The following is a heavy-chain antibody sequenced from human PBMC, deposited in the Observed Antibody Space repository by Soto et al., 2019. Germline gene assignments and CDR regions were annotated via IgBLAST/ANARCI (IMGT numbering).Heavy chain of an antibody. CDR3: ARDPPPPDY. J-gene: IGHJ4*02. Sequence: ASVKVSCKASGYTFTSYTIHWVRQAPGQRPEWMGWINAGNGKTKYSPRIQDRVNITRDTSASTVYMELSSLKSEDTAVYYCARDPPPPDYWGQGTLVTVSS. V-gene: IGHV1-3*01. CDR1: GYTFTSYT. CDR2: INAGNGKT.